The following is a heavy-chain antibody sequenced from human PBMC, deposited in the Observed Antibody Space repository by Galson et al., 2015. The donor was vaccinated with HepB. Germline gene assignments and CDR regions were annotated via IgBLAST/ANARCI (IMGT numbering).Heavy chain of an antibody. D-gene: IGHD7-27*01. Sequence: PALVKPTQTLTLTCTFSGFSLSTSGVAVGWIRQPPGEALEWLALIYWNDDKRYSPSLRNRLTITKDTSKNQVVLTMTNMDPVDTGTYYCAHSRKLGMNFDSWGQGTLVTVSS. V-gene: IGHV2-5*01. J-gene: IGHJ4*02. CDR3: AHSRKLGMNFDS. CDR1: GFSLSTSGVA. CDR2: IYWNDDK.